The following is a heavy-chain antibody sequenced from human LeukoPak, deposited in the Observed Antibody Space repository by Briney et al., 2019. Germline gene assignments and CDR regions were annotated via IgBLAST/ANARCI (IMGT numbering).Heavy chain of an antibody. CDR1: GFTVSSKH. Sequence: GGSLRLSCAASGFTVSSKHMSWVRQAPGKGLEWVSVIYVDGSTYYVDSVRGRFTISRDNSKNTLYLQMNSLRAEDTAVYYCAKDLIPLYYDSSGYYSPFDYWGQGTLVTVSS. V-gene: IGHV3-53*01. J-gene: IGHJ4*02. D-gene: IGHD3-22*01. CDR2: IYVDGST. CDR3: AKDLIPLYYDSSGYYSPFDY.